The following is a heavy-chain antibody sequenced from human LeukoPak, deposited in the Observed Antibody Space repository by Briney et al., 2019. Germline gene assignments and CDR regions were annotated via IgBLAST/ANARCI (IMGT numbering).Heavy chain of an antibody. Sequence: PSETLSLTCTVSGGSISSSSYYWGWIRQPPGKGLEWIGSIYYSGSTYYNPSLKSRVTISVDTSKNQFSLKLSSVTAADTAAYYCATHSSSWGEFDYWGQGTLVTASS. D-gene: IGHD6-13*01. CDR2: IYYSGST. J-gene: IGHJ4*02. CDR3: ATHSSSWGEFDY. V-gene: IGHV4-39*01. CDR1: GGSISSSSYY.